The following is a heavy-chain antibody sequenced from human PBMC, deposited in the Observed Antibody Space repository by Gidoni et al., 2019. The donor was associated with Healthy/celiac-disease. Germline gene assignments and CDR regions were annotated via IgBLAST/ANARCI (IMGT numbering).Heavy chain of an antibody. Sequence: QVQLVESGGGVVQPGRSLRLPCAAAGFTFSSYAMHWVRQAPGKGLEWVAVISYDGSNKYYADSVKGRFTISRDNSKNTLYLQMNSLRAEDTAVYYCARDQVDTAMVRDPTPGTLDYWGQGTLVTVSS. J-gene: IGHJ4*02. CDR3: ARDQVDTAMVRDPTPGTLDY. V-gene: IGHV3-30*04. CDR1: GFTFSSYA. D-gene: IGHD5-18*01. CDR2: ISYDGSNK.